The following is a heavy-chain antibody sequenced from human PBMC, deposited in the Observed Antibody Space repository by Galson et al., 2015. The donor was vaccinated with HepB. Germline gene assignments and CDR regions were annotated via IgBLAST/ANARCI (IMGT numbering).Heavy chain of an antibody. J-gene: IGHJ2*01. D-gene: IGHD3-22*01. CDR1: GFTFSSYA. CDR2: ISYDGSNK. Sequence: SLRLSCAASGFTFSSYAMHWVRQAPGKGLEWVAVISYDGSNKYYADSVKGRFTISRDNSKNTLYLQMNSLRAEDTAVYYCARRIVESGWWYFDLWGRGTLVTVSS. V-gene: IGHV3-30-3*01. CDR3: ARRIVESGWWYFDL.